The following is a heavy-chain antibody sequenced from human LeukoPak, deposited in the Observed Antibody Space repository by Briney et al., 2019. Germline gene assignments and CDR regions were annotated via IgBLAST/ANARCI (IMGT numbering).Heavy chain of an antibody. CDR3: VRDRNTGAAGYYFDY. CDR1: GFTFSGYA. CDR2: IASDRRDK. J-gene: IGHJ4*02. D-gene: IGHD6-13*01. V-gene: IGHV3-30*04. Sequence: GSLRLSCVASGFTFSGYAMHWVRQAPGKGLEWVAVIASDRRDKKNADSVRGRFTISRDNSKNTLYLQMNSLRAEDTAVYYCVRDRNTGAAGYYFDYWGQGTLVTVSS.